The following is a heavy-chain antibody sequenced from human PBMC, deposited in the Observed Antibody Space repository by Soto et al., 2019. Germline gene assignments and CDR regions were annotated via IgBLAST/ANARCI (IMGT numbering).Heavy chain of an antibody. CDR1: GFTFSSYG. CDR2: ISYDGSNK. J-gene: IGHJ6*02. Sequence: QVQLVESGGGVVQPGRSLRLSCAASGFTFSSYGMHWVRQAPGKGLEWVAVISYDGSNKYYADSVKGRFTISRDNSKNTLYLQMNSRRAEDAAVYYCAHLGYHEGLRFLEWWSEWVDVWGQGTTVTVSS. D-gene: IGHD3-3*01. CDR3: AHLGYHEGLRFLEWWSEWVDV. V-gene: IGHV3-30*03.